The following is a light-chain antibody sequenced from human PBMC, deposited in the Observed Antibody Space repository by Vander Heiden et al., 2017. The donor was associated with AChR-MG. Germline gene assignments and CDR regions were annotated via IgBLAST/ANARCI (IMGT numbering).Light chain of an antibody. CDR3: QQYGSSLGFT. Sequence: EIVLTQSPGTLSLSPGESATLSCRASHGVSSTYLAWYQHKRGQPPRLLIYGASTRATGIPDRFSGSGSGTDFTLTISGLEPEDFAVYYCQQYGSSLGFTFGPGTKVEIK. CDR2: GAS. V-gene: IGKV3-20*01. J-gene: IGKJ3*01. CDR1: HGVSSTY.